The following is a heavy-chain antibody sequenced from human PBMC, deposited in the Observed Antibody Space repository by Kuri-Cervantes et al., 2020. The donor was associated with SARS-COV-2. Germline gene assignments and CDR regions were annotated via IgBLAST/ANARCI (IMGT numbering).Heavy chain of an antibody. CDR3: ARGRVGATPGRFVGFDY. CDR2: INHSGSI. CDR1: GGSISSGGYY. D-gene: IGHD1-26*01. V-gene: IGHV4-39*07. J-gene: IGHJ4*02. Sequence: SETLSLTCTVSGGSISSGGYYWSWIRQPPGKGLEWIGEINHSGSINYNPSLKSRVTISVDTSKNQFSLKLSSVTAADTAVYYCARGRVGATPGRFVGFDYWGQGTLVTVSS.